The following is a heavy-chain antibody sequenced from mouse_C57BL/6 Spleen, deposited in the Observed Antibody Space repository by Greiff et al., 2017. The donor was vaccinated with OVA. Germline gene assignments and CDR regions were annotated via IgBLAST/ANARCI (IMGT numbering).Heavy chain of an antibody. Sequence: VQLQQPGAELVKPGASVKMSCKASGYTFTSYWITWVKQRPGQGLEWIGDIYPGSGSTNYNEKFKSKATLTVDTSSSTAYMQLSSLTSEDSAVYYCAVTVVATRPFDYWGQGTTLTVSS. J-gene: IGHJ2*01. V-gene: IGHV1-55*01. CDR1: GYTFTSYW. CDR2: IYPGSGST. D-gene: IGHD1-1*01. CDR3: AVTVVATRPFDY.